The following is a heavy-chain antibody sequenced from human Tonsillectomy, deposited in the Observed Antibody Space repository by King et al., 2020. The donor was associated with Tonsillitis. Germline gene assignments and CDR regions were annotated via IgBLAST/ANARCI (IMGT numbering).Heavy chain of an antibody. CDR2: IIHSGST. CDR1: GGSFSDYY. CDR3: AREEDRYCSGGSCSTPWYMDV. V-gene: IGHV4-34*12. Sequence: VQLQQWGSGLLKPSETLSLTCAVYGGSFSDYYWGWIRHPPGKGRVWIGEIIHSGSTNYNPSLKSRVTISVDSPKNQFSLRLSSMTAADTAVYYCAREEDRYCSGGSCSTPWYMDVWGKGTTVTVSS. J-gene: IGHJ6*03. D-gene: IGHD2-15*01.